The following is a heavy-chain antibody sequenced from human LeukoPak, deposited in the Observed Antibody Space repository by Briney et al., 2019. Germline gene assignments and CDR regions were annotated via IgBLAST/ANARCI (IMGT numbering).Heavy chain of an antibody. CDR2: INHSGST. J-gene: IGHJ4*02. CDR3: ARRGYFDWWGRFDY. D-gene: IGHD3-9*01. Sequence: SETLSLTCAVYGGSFSGYYWSWIRQPPGKGLEWIGEINHSGSTNYNPSLKSRVTISVDTSKNQFSLKLSSVTAADTAVYYCARRGYFDWWGRFDYWGQGTLVTVSS. V-gene: IGHV4-34*01. CDR1: GGSFSGYY.